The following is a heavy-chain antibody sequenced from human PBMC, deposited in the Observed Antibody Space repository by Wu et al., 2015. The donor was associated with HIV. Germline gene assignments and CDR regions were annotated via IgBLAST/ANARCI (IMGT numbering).Heavy chain of an antibody. CDR3: ARGPTGIRVAGTFHF. V-gene: IGHV1-18*01. CDR1: YILTSYP. CDR2: MNPKNGYI. J-gene: IGHJ4*02. D-gene: IGHD6-19*01. Sequence: QAQLVQSGPEAKRPGASVKVSCRASYILTSYPIGWVRQAPSQRLEWMGWMNPKNGYIKAAQRFEGRIALSTNNSAHTAYMELSSLTSEDTAVYYCARGPTGIRVAGTFHFWGQGTLVTVSS.